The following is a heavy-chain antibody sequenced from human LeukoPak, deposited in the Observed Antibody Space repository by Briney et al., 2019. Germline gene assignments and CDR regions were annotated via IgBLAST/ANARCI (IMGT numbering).Heavy chain of an antibody. CDR3: AREGKVSGSYGYYYYYYMDV. V-gene: IGHV3-30*01. J-gene: IGHJ6*03. CDR2: ISYDGSNK. Sequence: PGGSLRLSCAASGFTFSSYAMHWVRQAPGKGPEWVAVISYDGSNKYYADSVKGRFTISRDNSKNTLYLQMNSLRAEDTAVYYCAREGKVSGSYGYYYYYYMDVWGKGTTVTVSS. CDR1: GFTFSSYA. D-gene: IGHD5-18*01.